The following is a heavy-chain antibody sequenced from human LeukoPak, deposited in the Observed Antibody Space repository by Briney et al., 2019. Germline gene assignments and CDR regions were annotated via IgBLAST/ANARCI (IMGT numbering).Heavy chain of an antibody. CDR3: ARDHGTRRYFDY. CDR1: GFTFSSYG. CDR2: ISYDGSNK. J-gene: IGHJ4*02. V-gene: IGHV3-30*03. Sequence: PGGSLRLSCAASGFTFSSYGMHWVRQAPGKGLEWVAVISYDGSNKYYADSVKGRFTISRDNSNNTLYLQMNSLRAEDTAVYYCARDHGTRRYFDYWGQGTLVTVSS. D-gene: IGHD1-7*01.